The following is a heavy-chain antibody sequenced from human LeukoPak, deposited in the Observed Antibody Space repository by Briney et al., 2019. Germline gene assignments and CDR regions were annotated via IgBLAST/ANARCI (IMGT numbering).Heavy chain of an antibody. D-gene: IGHD3-3*01. CDR2: IYHSGST. CDR3: AGAALRFLERFSIGDAFDI. V-gene: IGHV4-30-2*01. CDR1: GGSISSGGYS. Sequence: PSQTLSLTCAVSGGSISSGGYSWSWIRQPPGKGLEWIGYIYHSGSTYYNPSLKSRVTISVDRSKNQFSLKLSSVTAADTAVYYCAGAALRFLERFSIGDAFDIWGQGTMVTVSS. J-gene: IGHJ3*02.